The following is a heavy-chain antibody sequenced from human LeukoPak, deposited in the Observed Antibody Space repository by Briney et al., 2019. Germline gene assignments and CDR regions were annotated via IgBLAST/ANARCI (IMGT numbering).Heavy chain of an antibody. V-gene: IGHV3-7*01. CDR2: IKQDGSEQ. D-gene: IGHD1/OR15-1a*01. CDR3: ARNKRADI. J-gene: IGHJ3*02. CDR1: GFTFSTYW. Sequence: GGSLRLSCAASGFTFSTYWMSWVRQAPGKGLEWVANIKQDGSEQYYVDSVKGRFTVSRDNAKNSLFLQMNSLRVEDTAVYYCARNKRADIWGQGTMVAVSS.